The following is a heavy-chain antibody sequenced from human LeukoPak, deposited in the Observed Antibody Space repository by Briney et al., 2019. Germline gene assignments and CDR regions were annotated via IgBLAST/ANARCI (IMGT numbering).Heavy chain of an antibody. Sequence: PGGSLRLSCAASGFTVSSNYMSLVRQAPGKGLEWVSVIYSGGSTYYADSVRGRFTISRDNSKNTLYLQMNSLRAEDTAVYYCASLPYCGGDCYSDAFDIWGQGTMVTVSS. CDR1: GFTVSSNY. CDR2: IYSGGST. D-gene: IGHD2-21*02. J-gene: IGHJ3*02. CDR3: ASLPYCGGDCYSDAFDI. V-gene: IGHV3-53*01.